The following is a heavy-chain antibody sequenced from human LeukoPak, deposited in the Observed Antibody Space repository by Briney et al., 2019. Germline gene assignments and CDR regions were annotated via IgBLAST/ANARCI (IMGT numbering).Heavy chain of an antibody. J-gene: IGHJ4*02. CDR1: GGSISSSY. CDR2: MYYSGST. V-gene: IGHV4-59*01. CDR3: ARGGSEELFFDY. Sequence: SETLSLTCTVFGGSISSSYWSWIRQPPGKGLEWIGYMYYSGSTNFNPSLKSRVTISADTSKNQFSLKLSSVTAADTAVYYCARGGSEELFFDYWGQGTLVTVSS. D-gene: IGHD3-10*01.